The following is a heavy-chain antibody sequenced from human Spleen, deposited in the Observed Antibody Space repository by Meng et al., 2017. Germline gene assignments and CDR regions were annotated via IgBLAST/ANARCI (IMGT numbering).Heavy chain of an antibody. CDR1: GYTFTGYY. J-gene: IGHJ4*02. CDR2: IDPSSGGT. Sequence: QVRLVQSGAEVKKPGASVKVSCRASGYTFTGYYLHWVRQAPGQGLEWMGRIDPSSGGTKYAQKFQGRVTMTRDTSISTAYMDLSRLRSDDTAVYYCARGGYYYDSSAYYLGAHWGQGTLVTVSS. D-gene: IGHD3-22*01. CDR3: ARGGYYYDSSAYYLGAH. V-gene: IGHV1-2*06.